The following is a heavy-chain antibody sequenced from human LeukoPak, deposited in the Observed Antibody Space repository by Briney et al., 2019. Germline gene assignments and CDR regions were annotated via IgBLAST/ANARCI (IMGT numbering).Heavy chain of an antibody. CDR2: IRSKANSYAT. CDR1: GFTFSGSA. CDR3: TRRRYCSSTSCYARGLLGDAFDI. Sequence: GGSLRLSCAASGFTFSGSAMHWVRQASGKGLEWVGRIRSKANSYATAYAASVKGRFTISRDDSKNTAYLQMNSLKTEDTAVYYCTRRRYCSSTSCYARGLLGDAFDIWGQGTMVTVSS. V-gene: IGHV3-73*01. J-gene: IGHJ3*02. D-gene: IGHD2-2*01.